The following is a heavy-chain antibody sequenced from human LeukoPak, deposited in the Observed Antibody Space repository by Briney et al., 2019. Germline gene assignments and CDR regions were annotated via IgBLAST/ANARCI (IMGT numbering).Heavy chain of an antibody. J-gene: IGHJ6*04. CDR1: GFTFSSYW. D-gene: IGHD3-10*02. CDR2: ISSSSSYI. Sequence: PGGSLRLSCAASGFTFSSYWMSWVRQAPGKGLEWDSSISSSSSYIYYADSVKGRFTISRDNAKNSLYLQMNSLRAEDTAVYYCAELGITMIGGVWGKGTTVTISS. CDR3: AELGITMIGGV. V-gene: IGHV3-21*01.